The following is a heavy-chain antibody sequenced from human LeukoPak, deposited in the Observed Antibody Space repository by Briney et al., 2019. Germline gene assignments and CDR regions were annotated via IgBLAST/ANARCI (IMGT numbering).Heavy chain of an antibody. CDR2: IAHDGSVK. CDR1: TVIFRKYW. V-gene: IGHV3-7*01. CDR3: AFFVREPQN. Sequence: PGGSLRLSCAASTVIFRKYWMGWARQAPGKGLEWVANIAHDGSVKWYVDSVKGRFIISRDNARDSLNLQMNGLRVEDTATYYCAFFVREPQNWGQGTLVTVSS. D-gene: IGHD3-10*02. J-gene: IGHJ1*01.